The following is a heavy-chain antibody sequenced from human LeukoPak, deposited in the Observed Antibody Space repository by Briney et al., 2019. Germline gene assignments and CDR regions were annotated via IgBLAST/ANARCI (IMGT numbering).Heavy chain of an antibody. CDR3: AKVQIYRGYSYHFDY. Sequence: GGSLRLSCAASGLTVSSNYISWVRQAPGKGLEWVSVIYSGGSTYYADSVKGRFTISRDNSKNTLYLQMNSLRAEDTAVYYCAKVQIYRGYSYHFDYWGQGTMVTVSS. D-gene: IGHD5-18*01. CDR2: IYSGGST. CDR1: GLTVSSNY. J-gene: IGHJ4*02. V-gene: IGHV3-53*01.